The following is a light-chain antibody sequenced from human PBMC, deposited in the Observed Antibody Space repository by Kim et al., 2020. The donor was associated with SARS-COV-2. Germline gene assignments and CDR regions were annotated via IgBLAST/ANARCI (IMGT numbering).Light chain of an antibody. Sequence: SYELTQPPSVSVSPGQTASITCSGDKLGDKYVCWYQQKPGQSPVLVIYQDTQRPSGLPDRFSGSNSGNTATLTVSGTQAMDEADYYCQAWDSSTVVFGGGTQLTVL. J-gene: IGLJ2*01. CDR2: QDT. CDR1: KLGDKY. CDR3: QAWDSSTVV. V-gene: IGLV3-1*01.